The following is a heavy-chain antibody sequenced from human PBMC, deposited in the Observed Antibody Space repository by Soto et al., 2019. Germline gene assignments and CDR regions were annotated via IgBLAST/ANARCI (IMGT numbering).Heavy chain of an antibody. D-gene: IGHD6-19*01. CDR1: GYTFTDYD. V-gene: IGHV1-8*01. J-gene: IGHJ5*02. CDR3: ARVAVADRPRWYTWFDP. CDR2: MNPNSGET. Sequence: QEQLVQSGAEVKKPGASVKVSCMTSGYTFTDYDINWVRQATGQGLEWIGWMNPNSGETGNAQKVQGRDTMTRSLSLSTAYLELSSLTSDDTAIYFWARVAVADRPRWYTWFDPFGQGTLVTVSS.